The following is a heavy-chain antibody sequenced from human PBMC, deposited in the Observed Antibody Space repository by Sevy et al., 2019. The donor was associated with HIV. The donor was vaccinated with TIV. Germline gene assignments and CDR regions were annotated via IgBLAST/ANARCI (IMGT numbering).Heavy chain of an antibody. Sequence: GGSLRLSCAASGFTFSSYAMHWVRQAPGKGLEWVAVISYDGSNKYYADSVKGRFTISRDNSKNTLYLQMNSLRAEDTAVYYCARDGGHQDIVVVVAADDYWFDPWGQGTLVTVSS. V-gene: IGHV3-30-3*01. CDR3: ARDGGHQDIVVVVAADDYWFDP. CDR1: GFTFSSYA. CDR2: ISYDGSNK. J-gene: IGHJ5*02. D-gene: IGHD2-15*01.